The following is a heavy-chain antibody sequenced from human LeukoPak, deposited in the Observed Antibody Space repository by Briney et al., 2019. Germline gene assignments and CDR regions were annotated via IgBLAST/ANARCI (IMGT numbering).Heavy chain of an antibody. Sequence: SVKVSCRASGGTFSSYAISWVRQAPGQGLEWMGRIIPIFGTANYAQKFQGRVTITTDESTSTAYMELSSLRSEDTAVYYCASGAVRHIVVVTAIPETFDYWGQGTLVTVSS. V-gene: IGHV1-69*05. CDR2: IIPIFGTA. J-gene: IGHJ4*02. CDR3: ASGAVRHIVVVTAIPETFDY. CDR1: GGTFSSYA. D-gene: IGHD2-21*02.